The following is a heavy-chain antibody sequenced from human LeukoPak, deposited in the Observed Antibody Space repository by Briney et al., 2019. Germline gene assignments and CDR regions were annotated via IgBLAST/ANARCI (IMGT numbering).Heavy chain of an antibody. CDR2: INPSGGRT. V-gene: IGHV1-46*01. D-gene: IGHD1-7*01. CDR3: ARGPKIIWNYPRLKNWFDP. Sequence: GASVKVSCKATGYTFTSYYLHWVRQAPGQGLEWMGIINPSGGRTTYAQKFQGRVTITRDTSASTAYMELSSLRSEDMAVYYCARGPKIIWNYPRLKNWFDPWGQGTLVTVSS. J-gene: IGHJ5*02. CDR1: GYTFTSYY.